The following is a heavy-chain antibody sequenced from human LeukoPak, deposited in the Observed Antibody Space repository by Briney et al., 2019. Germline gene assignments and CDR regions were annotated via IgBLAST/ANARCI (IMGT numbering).Heavy chain of an antibody. D-gene: IGHD3-22*01. V-gene: IGHV1-69*05. CDR3: AGVIPMRRIFRY. CDR1: GGTFSSYG. Sequence: AASVKVSCKASGGTFSSYGITWVRQAPGQGLEWMGGIVPIFGTSNYAQKFQGRVTITTDESTSTAYMELSSLRSEDTAVYYCAGVIPMRRIFRYWGRGTLVTVSS. CDR2: IVPIFGTS. J-gene: IGHJ4*02.